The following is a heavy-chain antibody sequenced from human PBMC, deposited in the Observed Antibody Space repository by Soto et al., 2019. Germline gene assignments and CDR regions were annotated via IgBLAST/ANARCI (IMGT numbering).Heavy chain of an antibody. J-gene: IGHJ4*02. CDR2: IKQDGSEK. CDR1: GFTFSSYW. Sequence: GGSLRLSCAASGFTFSSYWMSWVRQAPGKGLEWVAYIKQDGSEKYYVDSVKGRITISRDNAKNSLYLQMNRLRAEDTAVYYCAREEYCSGGSCSLHIDYWGQGTLVTVSS. D-gene: IGHD2-15*01. CDR3: AREEYCSGGSCSLHIDY. V-gene: IGHV3-7*01.